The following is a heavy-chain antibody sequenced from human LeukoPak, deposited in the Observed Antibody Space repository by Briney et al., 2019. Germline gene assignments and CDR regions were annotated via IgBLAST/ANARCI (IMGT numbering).Heavy chain of an antibody. Sequence: PSETLSLTCTVSGGSISSYYWSWIRQPPGKGLEWIGYIYYSGSTNYNPSLKSRVTISVDTSKNQFSLKLSSVTAADTAVYYCARVGRFGDWFYPWGQGTLVTVSS. CDR3: ARVGRFGDWFYP. V-gene: IGHV4-59*01. CDR1: GGSISSYY. J-gene: IGHJ5*02. D-gene: IGHD3-10*01. CDR2: IYYSGST.